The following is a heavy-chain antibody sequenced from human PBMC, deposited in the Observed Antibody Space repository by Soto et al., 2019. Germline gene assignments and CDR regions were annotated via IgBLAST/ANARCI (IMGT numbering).Heavy chain of an antibody. V-gene: IGHV1-69*01. J-gene: IGHJ4*02. D-gene: IGHD3-22*01. CDR3: ARGWGYDSTDYYYAY. Sequence: QVQLVQSGAEVRKPGSSVRVSCKASGGSFNRHTISWVRQAPGQGLEWMGGIIPIFGTANHAQKFQGRVTIIADESTSTGYMELSSLRSDDTAIYSCARGWGYDSTDYYYAYWGQGTLVIVSS. CDR1: GGSFNRHT. CDR2: IIPIFGTA.